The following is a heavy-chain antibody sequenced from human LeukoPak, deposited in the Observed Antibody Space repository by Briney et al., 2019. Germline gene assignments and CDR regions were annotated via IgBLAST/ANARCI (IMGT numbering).Heavy chain of an antibody. V-gene: IGHV3-30-3*01. J-gene: IGHJ4*02. CDR3: ARDGLLTVVRGVIGY. CDR2: ISYDGSNK. D-gene: IGHD3-10*01. Sequence: GGSLRLSCAASGFTFSSYAMHWVRQAPGKGLEWVAVISYDGSNKYYADSVKGRFTISRDNSKNTLYLQMNSLRAEDTAVYYCARDGLLTVVRGVIGYWGQGTLVTVSS. CDR1: GFTFSSYA.